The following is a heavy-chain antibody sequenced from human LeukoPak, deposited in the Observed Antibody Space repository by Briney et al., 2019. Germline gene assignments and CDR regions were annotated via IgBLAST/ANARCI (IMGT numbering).Heavy chain of an antibody. CDR1: GGSISSYY. Sequence: SETLSLTCTVSGGSISSYYWSWIRQPPGKGLEWNGYIYYSGSTNYNPSLKSRVTISIDTSKNQFSLKLSSVTAADTAVYYCARHVPTKMIVVVVAAKRYYFDYWGQGTLVTVSS. CDR2: IYYSGST. J-gene: IGHJ4*02. D-gene: IGHD2-15*01. CDR3: ARHVPTKMIVVVVAAKRYYFDY. V-gene: IGHV4-59*08.